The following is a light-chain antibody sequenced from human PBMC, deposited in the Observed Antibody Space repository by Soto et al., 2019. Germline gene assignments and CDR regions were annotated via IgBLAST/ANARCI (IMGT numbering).Light chain of an antibody. CDR1: QSVSSSY. Sequence: EIVLTQSPGTLSLSPGERATLSCRASQSVSSSYLAWYQQKPGQAPRLLIYGASSRATGIPDRFSGSGSGTAFTLTISSLETKEFQAYYYQQYDRRIFTFGPGTKVDIK. CDR3: QQYDRRIFT. CDR2: GAS. V-gene: IGKV3-20*01. J-gene: IGKJ3*01.